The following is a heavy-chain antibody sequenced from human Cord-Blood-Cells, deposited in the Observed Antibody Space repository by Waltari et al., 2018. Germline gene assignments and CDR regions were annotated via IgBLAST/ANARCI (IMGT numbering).Heavy chain of an antibody. CDR2: INHSGST. V-gene: IGHV4-34*01. CDR3: ACLASTMITTY. D-gene: IGHD3-22*01. Sequence: QVQLQQWGAGLLKPSETLSLTCAVYGGSFSGYYWSWIRQPPGKGLEWIGEINHSGSTNYNPSLKSRVTISVDTSKNQFSLKLSSVTAADTAVYYCACLASTMITTYWGQGTLVTVSS. J-gene: IGHJ4*02. CDR1: GGSFSGYY.